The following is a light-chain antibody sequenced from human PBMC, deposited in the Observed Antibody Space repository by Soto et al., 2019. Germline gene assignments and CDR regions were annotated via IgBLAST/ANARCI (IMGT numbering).Light chain of an antibody. CDR2: AAS. CDR1: QGISSY. J-gene: IGKJ2*01. V-gene: IGKV1-9*01. Sequence: DIQLTQSPSFLSASVGDRVTITCRASQGISSYLAWYQQRPGKAPKLLIYAASTLQSGVPSRFSGSGSGPEFTLTSSSLQPEDFATFYCQQLNSYPRTFGQGTKLEIK. CDR3: QQLNSYPRT.